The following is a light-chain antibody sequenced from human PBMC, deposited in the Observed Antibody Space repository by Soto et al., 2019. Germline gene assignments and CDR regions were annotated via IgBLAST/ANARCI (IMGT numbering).Light chain of an antibody. CDR3: QQYKYWPLYT. J-gene: IGKJ2*01. V-gene: IGKV3-15*01. CDR1: QSLSSN. CDR2: GAS. Sequence: EIVMTQSPTTLSVSPGEGATLSCRASQSLSSNLAWYQQNPGRSPRLLIYGASTRASGIPARFSGSGSGTEFPLTISSLESEDFAVYYCQQYKYWPLYTLGQGTKLEIK.